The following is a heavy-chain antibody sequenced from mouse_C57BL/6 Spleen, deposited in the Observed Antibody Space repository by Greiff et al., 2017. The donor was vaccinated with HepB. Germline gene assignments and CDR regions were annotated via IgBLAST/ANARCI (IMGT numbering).Heavy chain of an antibody. CDR1: GYTFTDYE. Sequence: QVHVKQSGAELVRPGASVTLSCKASGYTFTDYEMHWVKQTPVHGLEWIGAIDPETGGTAYNQKFKGKAILTADKSSSTAYMELRSLTSEDSAVYYCTRKDYGSSYWFAYWGQGTLVTVSA. V-gene: IGHV1-15*01. CDR3: TRKDYGSSYWFAY. D-gene: IGHD1-1*01. CDR2: IDPETGGT. J-gene: IGHJ3*01.